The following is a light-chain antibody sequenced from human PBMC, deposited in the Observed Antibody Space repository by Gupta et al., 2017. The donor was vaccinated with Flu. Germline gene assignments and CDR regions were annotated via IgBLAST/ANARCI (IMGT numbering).Light chain of an antibody. J-gene: IGLJ2*01. Sequence: VTISCSGSSSNIGSNTVNWYQQLPGTAPKLLIYSNNQRPSGVPDRFSGSKSGTSASLAISGLQSEDEADYYCAAWDDSLDSRVAIGGGTKLTVL. CDR3: AAWDDSLDSRVA. CDR2: SNN. CDR1: SSNIGSNT. V-gene: IGLV1-44*01.